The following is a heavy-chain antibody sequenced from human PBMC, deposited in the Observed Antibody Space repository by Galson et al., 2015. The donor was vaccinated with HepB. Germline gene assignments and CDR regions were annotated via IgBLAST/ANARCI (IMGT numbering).Heavy chain of an antibody. CDR1: GFTFSSYA. CDR3: ANPPVLRYFVPKNRGMDV. J-gene: IGHJ6*02. D-gene: IGHD3-9*01. CDR2: ISGSGGST. V-gene: IGHV3-23*01. Sequence: SLRLSCAASGFTFSSYAMSWVRQAPGKGLEWVSAISGSGGSTYYADSVEGRFTISRDNSKNTLYLQMNSLRAEDTAVYYCANPPVLRYFVPKNRGMDVWGQGTRSPSP.